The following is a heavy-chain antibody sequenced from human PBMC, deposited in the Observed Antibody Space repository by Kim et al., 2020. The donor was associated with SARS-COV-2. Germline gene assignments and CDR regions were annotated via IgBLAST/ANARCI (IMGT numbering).Heavy chain of an antibody. Sequence: GGSLRLSCAASGFTFSGSTMHWVRQASGKGLEWVGRIRSKANSSATAYAASVKNRFTISRDDSKNTAYLQMNSLKTEDTAVYCCTRVNPIAGGWYDALDIWGQGTMGTGSS. CDR2: IRSKANSSAT. V-gene: IGHV3-73*01. D-gene: IGHD6-19*01. J-gene: IGHJ3*02. CDR1: GFTFSGST. CDR3: TRVNPIAGGWYDALDI.